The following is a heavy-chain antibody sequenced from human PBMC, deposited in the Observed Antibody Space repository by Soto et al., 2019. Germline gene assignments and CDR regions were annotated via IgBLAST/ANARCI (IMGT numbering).Heavy chain of an antibody. J-gene: IGHJ6*02. CDR3: ARDLVGLLTGVDGMDV. D-gene: IGHD3-9*01. Sequence: GGSLRLSCAASGFTFSSFVMNWVRQAPGKGLEWVSFISSSDATIYYADSVKGRFTISRDNAKNSLYLQMNSLRAEDTAVYYCARDLVGLLTGVDGMDVWGQGTTVTVSS. V-gene: IGHV3-48*03. CDR1: GFTFSSFV. CDR2: ISSSDATI.